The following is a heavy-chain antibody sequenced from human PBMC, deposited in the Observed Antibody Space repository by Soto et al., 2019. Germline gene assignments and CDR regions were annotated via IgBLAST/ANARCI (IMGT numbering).Heavy chain of an antibody. Sequence: GESLKISCKGSGYSFTSYWISWVRQMPGKGLEWMGRIGPSDSYTNYSPSFQGHVTISADKSISTAYLQWSSLKASDTAMYYCARREDPNYYYYYGMDVWGQGTTVTVSS. J-gene: IGHJ6*02. CDR1: GYSFTSYW. CDR2: IGPSDSYT. V-gene: IGHV5-10-1*01. CDR3: ARREDPNYYYYYGMDV.